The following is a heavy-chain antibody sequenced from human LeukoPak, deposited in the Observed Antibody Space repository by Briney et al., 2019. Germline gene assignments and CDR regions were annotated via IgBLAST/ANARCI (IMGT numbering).Heavy chain of an antibody. CDR3: AKDPNEYYFDY. V-gene: IGHV3-74*01. CDR2: INTDGSST. J-gene: IGHJ4*02. CDR1: GFTFSSYW. Sequence: GGSLRLSCAASGFTFSSYWMHWVRHAPGKGLVWVSRINTDGSSTSYADSVKGRFTISRDNAKNTLYLQMNSLRAEDTAVYYCAKDPNEYYFDYWGQGTLVTVSS. D-gene: IGHD1-1*01.